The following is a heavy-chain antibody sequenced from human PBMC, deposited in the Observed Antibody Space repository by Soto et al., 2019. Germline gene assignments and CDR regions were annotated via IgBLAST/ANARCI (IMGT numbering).Heavy chain of an antibody. J-gene: IGHJ6*02. D-gene: IGHD6-13*01. CDR3: AKDYSSTWYPGHGMGV. V-gene: IGHV3-23*01. Sequence: QPGGSLRLSCAAFGFTFRSYAMSWVRQAPGKGLEWVSALTDSGGSTYYADSVQGRFTISRDNSKNTLYLQMNGPGAEDTAVYYCAKDYSSTWYPGHGMGVWGQGTTVTVSS. CDR2: LTDSGGST. CDR1: GFTFRSYA.